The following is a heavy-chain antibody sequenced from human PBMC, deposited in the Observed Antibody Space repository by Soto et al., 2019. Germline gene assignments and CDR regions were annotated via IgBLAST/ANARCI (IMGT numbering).Heavy chain of an antibody. J-gene: IGHJ4*02. Sequence: QVQLHQWGAGLLKPSETLSLTCAVYNGSVSGYYWSWTRQPPGKGLEWIGEINHSGRTNYNPSLKSRVTISIDTSTNQFSLEVRSVTAADTAVYYCARWWKFSANFDYWGQGALVTVST. D-gene: IGHD2-15*01. CDR1: NGSVSGYY. CDR3: ARWWKFSANFDY. V-gene: IGHV4-34*01. CDR2: INHSGRT.